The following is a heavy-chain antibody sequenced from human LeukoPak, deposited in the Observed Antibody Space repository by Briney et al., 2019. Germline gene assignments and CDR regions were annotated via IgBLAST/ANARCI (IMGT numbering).Heavy chain of an antibody. CDR2: ISGSGGST. Sequence: QPGGSLRLSCAASGFTFSSYAMSWVRQAPGKGLEWVSAISGSGGSTYYADSVKGRFTISRDSAKNSPYLQMNSLRAEDTAVYYCAELGITMIGGVWGKGTTVTISS. CDR1: GFTFSSYA. J-gene: IGHJ6*04. V-gene: IGHV3-23*01. CDR3: AELGITMIGGV. D-gene: IGHD3-10*02.